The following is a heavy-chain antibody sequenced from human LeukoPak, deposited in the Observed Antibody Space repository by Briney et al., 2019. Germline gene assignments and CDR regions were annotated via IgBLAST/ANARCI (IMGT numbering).Heavy chain of an antibody. V-gene: IGHV3-23*01. Sequence: GGSLRLSCATSGFTFSSYAMSWVRQAPGKGLEWVSAISGSGGSTYYADSVKGRFTISRDNSKNTPYLQMNSLRAEDTAVYYCAKDPQTWTVTYFDYWGQGTLVTVSS. CDR2: ISGSGGST. CDR3: AKDPQTWTVTYFDY. J-gene: IGHJ4*02. CDR1: GFTFSSYA. D-gene: IGHD4-17*01.